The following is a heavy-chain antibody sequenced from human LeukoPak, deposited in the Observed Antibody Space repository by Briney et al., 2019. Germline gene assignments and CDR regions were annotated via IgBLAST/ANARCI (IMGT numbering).Heavy chain of an antibody. CDR3: ARRGDTPMIGDH. V-gene: IGHV3-48*01. CDR1: GFTFSSYG. J-gene: IGHJ4*02. CDR2: LSNTGNI. D-gene: IGHD5-18*01. Sequence: PGGSLRLSCAASGFTFSSYGMNWVREAPGKGLEWLSYLSNTGNIHYAQSVKGRFTISRDNAKNSLYLQMDGLRAEDTAVYYCARRGDTPMIGDHWGQGILVTVAS.